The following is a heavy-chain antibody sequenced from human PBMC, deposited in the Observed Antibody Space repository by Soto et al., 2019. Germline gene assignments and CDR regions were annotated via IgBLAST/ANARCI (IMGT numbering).Heavy chain of an antibody. J-gene: IGHJ4*02. CDR3: ARGIAARPRATLFDY. CDR1: GVSISSGDYY. Sequence: SETLSLTCTVSGVSISSGDYYWRWIRRPPGKGLEWIGYIYYSGSTYYNPSIKSRVTISVDTSKNQFSLKLSSVTAADTAVYYCARGIAARPRATLFDYWGQGTLVTVSS. V-gene: IGHV4-30-4*02. CDR2: IYYSGST. D-gene: IGHD6-6*01.